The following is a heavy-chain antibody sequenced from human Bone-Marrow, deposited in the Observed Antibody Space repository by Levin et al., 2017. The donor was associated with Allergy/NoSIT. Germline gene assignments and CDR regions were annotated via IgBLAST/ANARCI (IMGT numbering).Heavy chain of an antibody. CDR3: AASYYVDTSGFDY. D-gene: IGHD3-22*01. V-gene: IGHV3-23*01. J-gene: IGHJ4*02. CDR2: IASYGDER. Sequence: SGGSLRLSCATSGFTFRSYSMSWVRQAPGKGLEWVAGIASYGDERYYADSVKGRFTISRDVSESTLFLHMASLTAEDTALYYCAASYYVDTSGFDYWGQGTQVKVSS. CDR1: GFTFRSYS.